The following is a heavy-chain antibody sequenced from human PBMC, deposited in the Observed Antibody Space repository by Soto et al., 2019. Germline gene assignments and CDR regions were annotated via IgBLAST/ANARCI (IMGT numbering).Heavy chain of an antibody. Sequence: QVQLQESGPGLVKPSQTLFLTCTVSGGSISSGDYYWSWIRQPPGKGLEWIGYIYYSGSTYYNPSLKSRVTISVDTSKNQFSLKLSSVTAADTAVYYCARWVPQTMIVEKGDAFDIWGQGTMVTVSS. J-gene: IGHJ3*02. CDR1: GGSISSGDYY. CDR2: IYYSGST. D-gene: IGHD3-22*01. V-gene: IGHV4-30-4*01. CDR3: ARWVPQTMIVEKGDAFDI.